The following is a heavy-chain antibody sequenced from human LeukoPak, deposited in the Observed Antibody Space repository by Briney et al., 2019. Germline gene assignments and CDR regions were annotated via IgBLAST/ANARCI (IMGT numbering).Heavy chain of an antibody. V-gene: IGHV3-21*01. CDR2: ISSSSSYI. CDR1: GFTFSSYS. D-gene: IGHD3-9*01. CDR3: ARHPRGWYDILTGPSYYFDY. Sequence: GGSLRLSCAASGFTFSSYSMNWVRQAPGKGPEWVSSISSSSSYIYYADSVKGRFTISRDNAKNSLYLQMNSLRAEDTAVYYCARHPRGWYDILTGPSYYFDYWGQGTLVTVSS. J-gene: IGHJ4*02.